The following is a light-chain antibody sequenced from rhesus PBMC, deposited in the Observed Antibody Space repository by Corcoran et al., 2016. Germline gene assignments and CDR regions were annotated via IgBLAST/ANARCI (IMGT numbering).Light chain of an antibody. CDR3: QQYNSVPWT. Sequence: DIQMTQSPSSLSASVGDRVTITCRASQGISSYLAWYQQKPGKAPKPLIYYASNLESGFPSRFSGSGSGTEVTLTISSLQPEDFATYYCQQYNSVPWTFGQGTKVEIK. J-gene: IGKJ1*01. CDR2: YAS. CDR1: QGISSY. V-gene: IGKV1-37*01.